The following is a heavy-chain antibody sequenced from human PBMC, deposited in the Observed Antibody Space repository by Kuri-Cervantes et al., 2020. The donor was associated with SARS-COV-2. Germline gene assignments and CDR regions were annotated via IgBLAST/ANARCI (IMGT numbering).Heavy chain of an antibody. Sequence: GGSLRLSCAASGFTVSSNYMSWVRQAPGKGLEWVSVIYSGGSTYYADSVKGRFTISRDNSKNTLYLQMNSLRAEDTAVYYCARVDRTGGNAFVDYWSQGTLVTVSS. D-gene: IGHD4-23*01. V-gene: IGHV3-53*01. J-gene: IGHJ4*02. CDR1: GFTVSSNY. CDR2: IYSGGST. CDR3: ARVDRTGGNAFVDY.